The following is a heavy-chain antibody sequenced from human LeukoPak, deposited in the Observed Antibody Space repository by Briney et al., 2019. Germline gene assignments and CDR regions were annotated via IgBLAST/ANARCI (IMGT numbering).Heavy chain of an antibody. V-gene: IGHV4-59*01. CDR3: ARAGTYDTIAYYYDF. J-gene: IGHJ4*02. CDR1: AGSITRNY. CDR2: IYCSGST. Sequence: SETLSLTCTVSAGSITRNYWSWIRQPPGTGLEWIGYIYCSGSTSYHPSLKSRVTLSVDTSKNQFSLKLRSVTAADTAVYFCARAGTYDTIAYYYDFWGQGTLVTVSA. D-gene: IGHD3-22*01.